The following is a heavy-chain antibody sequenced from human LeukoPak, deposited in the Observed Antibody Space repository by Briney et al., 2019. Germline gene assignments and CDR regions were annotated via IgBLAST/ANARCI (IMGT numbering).Heavy chain of an antibody. J-gene: IGHJ5*02. CDR2: FDPEDGET. CDR3: TTLESPRLGATRFTWFDP. D-gene: IGHD1-26*01. CDR1: GYTLTELS. V-gene: IGHV1-24*01. Sequence: ASVKVSCKVSGYTLTELSMHWVRQAPGRGLEWMGGFDPEDGETIYAQEFQGRVTMTEDTSTDTAHMELSSLRSEDTAVYYCTTLESPRLGATRFTWFDPWGQGTLVTVSS.